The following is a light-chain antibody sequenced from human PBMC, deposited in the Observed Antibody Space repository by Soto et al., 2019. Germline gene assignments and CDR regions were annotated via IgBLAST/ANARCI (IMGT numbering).Light chain of an antibody. V-gene: IGKV3-15*01. J-gene: IGKJ1*01. CDR3: QQYNNWPRT. CDR1: QSVRNN. CDR2: DAS. Sequence: ILMPQSPATLSVSPGERATFSCRASQSVRNNYLAWYQQKPGQAPRLLIYDASSRATGIPARFSGSGSGTEFTLTISSLQSEDFAVYYCQQYNNWPRTFGQGTKVDIK.